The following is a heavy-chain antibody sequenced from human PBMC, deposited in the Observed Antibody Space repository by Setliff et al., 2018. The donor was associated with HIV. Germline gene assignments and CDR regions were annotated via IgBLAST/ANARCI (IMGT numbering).Heavy chain of an antibody. CDR1: GYTFTAYY. CDR3: ARGTDFWSGSSNFDY. V-gene: IGHV1-2*02. D-gene: IGHD3-3*01. J-gene: IGHJ4*02. CDR2: INPNSGGT. Sequence: ASVKVSCKAYGYTFTAYYMHWVRQAPGQGLEWMGWINPNSGGTNYAQKFRSRVTMTRDTSINTAHMYLSSLRSDDTAIYFCARGTDFWSGSSNFDYWGQGTQVTVSS.